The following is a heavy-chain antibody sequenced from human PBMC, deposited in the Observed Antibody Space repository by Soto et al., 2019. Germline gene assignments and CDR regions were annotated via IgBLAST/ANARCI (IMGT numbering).Heavy chain of an antibody. Sequence: QVQLVASGGGVVQPGRSLRLSCAASGFTFSSYGMHWVRQAPGKGLEWVAVISYDGSNKYYADSVKGRFTISRDNSKNTLYLQMNSLRAEDTAVYYCARSPYSVSYLAYFDYWGQGTLVTFSS. J-gene: IGHJ4*02. CDR3: ARSPYSVSYLAYFDY. CDR1: GFTFSSYG. CDR2: ISYDGSNK. D-gene: IGHD1-26*01. V-gene: IGHV3-30*03.